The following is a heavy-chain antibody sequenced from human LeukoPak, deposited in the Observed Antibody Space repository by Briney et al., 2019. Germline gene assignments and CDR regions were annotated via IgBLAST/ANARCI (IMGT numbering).Heavy chain of an antibody. V-gene: IGHV4-59*08. D-gene: IGHD5-12*01. Sequence: SETLSLTCTVSGGSISRYYWSWIRQPPGKGLEWIGYIYYSGSANYSPSLKSRVTISVDTSKNQFSLKLSSVTAADTAVYYCARGRLFSGYRGNVGHEDFDYWGQGSLVTVSS. J-gene: IGHJ4*02. CDR3: ARGRLFSGYRGNVGHEDFDY. CDR1: GGSISRYY. CDR2: IYYSGSA.